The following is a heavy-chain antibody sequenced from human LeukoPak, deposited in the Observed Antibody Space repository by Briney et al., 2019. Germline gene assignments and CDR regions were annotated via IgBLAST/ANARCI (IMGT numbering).Heavy chain of an antibody. V-gene: IGHV3-30*18. Sequence: PGGSLRLSCAASGFTFSSYGMHWVRQAPGKGLEWVAVISYDGSNKYYADSVKGRFTISRDNSKNTLYLQMNSLRAEDTAVYYCAKDLQNFYYYGSVDAFDTWGQGTMVTVSS. D-gene: IGHD3-10*01. CDR3: AKDLQNFYYYGSVDAFDT. CDR2: ISYDGSNK. CDR1: GFTFSSYG. J-gene: IGHJ3*02.